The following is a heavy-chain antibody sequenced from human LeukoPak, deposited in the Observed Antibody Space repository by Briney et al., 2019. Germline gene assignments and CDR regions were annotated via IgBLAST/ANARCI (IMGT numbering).Heavy chain of an antibody. D-gene: IGHD2-2*01. CDR2: IIPIFGTA. J-gene: IGHJ5*02. CDR3: ARDHQGMLNWFDP. Sequence: GASVKVSCKASGGTFSSYAISWVRQAPGQGLEWMGGIIPIFGTANYAQKFQGRVTITADESTSTAYMELSSLRSEDTAAYYCARDHQGMLNWFDPWGQGTLVTVSS. CDR1: GGTFSSYA. V-gene: IGHV1-69*13.